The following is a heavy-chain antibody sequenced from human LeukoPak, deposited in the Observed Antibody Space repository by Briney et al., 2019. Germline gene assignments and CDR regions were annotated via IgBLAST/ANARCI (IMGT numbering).Heavy chain of an antibody. CDR2: ISGSGGST. D-gene: IGHD5-12*01. CDR3: AKDAGYSGYDSNYFDY. CDR1: GGSFSGYY. Sequence: LTCAVYGGSFSGYYWSWIRQPPGKGLEWVSAISGSGGSTYYADSVKGRFTISRDNSKNTLYLQMNSLRAEDTAVYYCAKDAGYSGYDSNYFDYWGQGTLVTVSS. V-gene: IGHV3-23*01. J-gene: IGHJ4*02.